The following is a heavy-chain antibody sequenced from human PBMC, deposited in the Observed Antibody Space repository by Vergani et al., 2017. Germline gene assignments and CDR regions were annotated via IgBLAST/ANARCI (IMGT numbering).Heavy chain of an antibody. Sequence: QLQLQESGPGLVKPSETLSLTCTVSGGSISSSSYYWGWIRQPPGKGLEWIGSIYYSGTTYYNPSLKSRVTRSVDTSKNQFSLKLSSVTAADTAVYYCARRISIIPYYYGSGSYGAFDIWGQGTMVTVSS. CDR1: GGSISSSSYY. CDR2: IYYSGTT. D-gene: IGHD3-10*01. CDR3: ARRISIIPYYYGSGSYGAFDI. J-gene: IGHJ3*02. V-gene: IGHV4-39*01.